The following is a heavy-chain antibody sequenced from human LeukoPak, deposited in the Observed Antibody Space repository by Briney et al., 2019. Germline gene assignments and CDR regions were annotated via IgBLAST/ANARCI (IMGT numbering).Heavy chain of an antibody. CDR2: FYYSGDT. D-gene: IGHD5-18*01. Sequence: PSETLSLTCNVSGDSIRGFYWGWIRQPPGKGLEWIGYFYYSGDTNYNPALESRVIISVDTSKNQFSLKLSSLTAADTAVYYCARGGYNYQDYWGQGTLVTVSS. V-gene: IGHV4-59*01. J-gene: IGHJ4*02. CDR3: ARGGYNYQDY. CDR1: GDSIRGFY.